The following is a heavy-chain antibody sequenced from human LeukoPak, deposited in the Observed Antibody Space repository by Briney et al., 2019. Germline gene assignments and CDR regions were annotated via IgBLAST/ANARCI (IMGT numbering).Heavy chain of an antibody. Sequence: SETLSLTCTVSGGSISSYYWSWIRQPPGKGLEWIGYIYYSGSTNYNPSHKSRVTISVDTSKNQFSLKLSSVTAADTAVYYCARHARFGELISSYYYGMDVWGQGTTVTVSS. D-gene: IGHD3-10*01. CDR1: GGSISSYY. V-gene: IGHV4-59*08. J-gene: IGHJ6*02. CDR3: ARHARFGELISSYYYGMDV. CDR2: IYYSGST.